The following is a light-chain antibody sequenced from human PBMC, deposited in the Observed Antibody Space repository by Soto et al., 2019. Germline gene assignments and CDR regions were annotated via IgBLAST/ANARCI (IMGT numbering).Light chain of an antibody. CDR2: GAS. V-gene: IGKV3-20*01. CDR3: QLYGGSRPFT. J-gene: IGKJ3*01. Sequence: EIVLTQSPGTLSLSPGATATLSCRASQSVSRNYLAWFQQKPGQAPRLLIHGASSRAAGTPDRFSGSGSGTDFTLTISRLEPEDFADYYCQLYGGSRPFTFGPGTKVDIK. CDR1: QSVSRNY.